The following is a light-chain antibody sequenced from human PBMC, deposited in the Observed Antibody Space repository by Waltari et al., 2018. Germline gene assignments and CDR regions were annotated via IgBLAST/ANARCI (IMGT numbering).Light chain of an antibody. Sequence: NFMLTQPHSVSESAGKTVPISCTRPGGNIDINYVHWYQLRPGSAPTTVIYEDFKRPCGVPDRFSGSIDSSSNSASLTISGLMAEDEADYYCQSYDGNKLFFGGGTKLTVL. J-gene: IGLJ2*01. CDR1: GGNIDINY. CDR2: EDF. V-gene: IGLV6-57*04. CDR3: QSYDGNKLF.